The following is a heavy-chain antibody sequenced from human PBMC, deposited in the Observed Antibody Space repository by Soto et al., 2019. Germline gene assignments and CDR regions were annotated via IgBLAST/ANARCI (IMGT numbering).Heavy chain of an antibody. CDR2: ISYDGSNK. CDR1: GVSFSSYG. V-gene: IGHV3-30*03. J-gene: IGHJ4*02. CDR3: ARDQEPQAYTYGPIDL. D-gene: IGHD5-18*01. Sequence: PGGPLRLSCGAAGVSFSSYGMHCVRQDPGKGLEWVAVISYDGSNKYYADSVKGRFTISRDNSKNTLYLQMNSLRADDTAIYYCARDQEPQAYTYGPIDLWGQGTLVTVSS.